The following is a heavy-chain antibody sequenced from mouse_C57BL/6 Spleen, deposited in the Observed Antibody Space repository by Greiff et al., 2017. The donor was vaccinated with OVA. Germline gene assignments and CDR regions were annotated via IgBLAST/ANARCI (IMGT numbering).Heavy chain of an antibody. J-gene: IGHJ3*01. V-gene: IGHV1-54*01. CDR3: ASGGMVTTDSWFAY. D-gene: IGHD2-2*01. CDR1: GYAFTNYL. Sequence: QVQLQQSGAELVRPGTSVKVSCKASGYAFTNYLIEWVKQRPGQGLEWIGVINPGSGGTNYNEKFKGKATLTADKSSSTAYMQLSSLTSEDSAVYFCASGGMVTTDSWFAYWGQGTLVTVSA. CDR2: INPGSGGT.